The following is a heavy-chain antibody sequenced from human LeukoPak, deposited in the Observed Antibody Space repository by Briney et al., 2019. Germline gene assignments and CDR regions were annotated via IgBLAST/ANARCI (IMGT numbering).Heavy chain of an antibody. CDR3: ARQPGAGWFDP. Sequence: GESLKISCQASGYSFTSSWIGWARQMPGRGLEWMAIINPGDSDTRYSPSFQGQVTISADKSISTVYLQWGSLKASDTAMYYCARQPGAGWFDPWGQGTLVTVSS. D-gene: IGHD3-10*01. V-gene: IGHV5-51*01. J-gene: IGHJ5*02. CDR1: GYSFTSSW. CDR2: INPGDSDT.